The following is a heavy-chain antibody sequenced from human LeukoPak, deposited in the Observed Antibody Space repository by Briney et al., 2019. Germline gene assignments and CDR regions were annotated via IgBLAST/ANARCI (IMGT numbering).Heavy chain of an antibody. CDR3: ARESVYYDSSGYNDVFDI. J-gene: IGHJ3*02. CDR1: GYSISSGYY. D-gene: IGHD3-22*01. Sequence: SETLSLTCTVSGYSISSGYYWGWIRPPPGKGLEWIGSIYHSGSTYYNPSLKSRVTISVDTSKNQFSLKLSSVTAADMAVYYCARESVYYDSSGYNDVFDIWGQGTMVTVSS. V-gene: IGHV4-38-2*02. CDR2: IYHSGST.